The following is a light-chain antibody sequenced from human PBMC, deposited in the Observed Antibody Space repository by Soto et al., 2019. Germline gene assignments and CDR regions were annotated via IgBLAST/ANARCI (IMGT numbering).Light chain of an antibody. V-gene: IGKV1-9*01. J-gene: IGKJ3*01. CDR2: AAS. Sequence: DIQLTQSPFFLSASVGDRVTITCRASQGISSYLAWYQQKPGKAPNLLIYAASTLQSGVPSRFSGSGSRTEFTLTISSLQPEDFATYYCQQGGTFGPGTKVDIK. CDR1: QGISSY. CDR3: QQGGT.